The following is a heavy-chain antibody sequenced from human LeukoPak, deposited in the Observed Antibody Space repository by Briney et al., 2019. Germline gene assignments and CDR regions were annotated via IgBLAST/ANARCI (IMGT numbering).Heavy chain of an antibody. Sequence: PSETLSLTCTVSGGSIGDYYWSWIRQPPGKGLEWIGYIYYSGSTNYNPSLKSRVTISVDTSKNQFSLKLSSVTAADTAVYYCARTRGLYYYGSGSYYFDYWGQGTLVTVSS. CDR2: IYYSGST. V-gene: IGHV4-59*01. D-gene: IGHD3-10*01. CDR1: GGSIGDYY. J-gene: IGHJ4*02. CDR3: ARTRGLYYYGSGSYYFDY.